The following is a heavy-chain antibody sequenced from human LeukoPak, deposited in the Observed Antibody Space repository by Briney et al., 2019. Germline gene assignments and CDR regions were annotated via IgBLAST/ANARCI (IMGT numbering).Heavy chain of an antibody. CDR2: ISSSSSYI. J-gene: IGHJ4*02. CDR1: GFTFSSYS. CDR3: ARDGHYYDSSGYYD. Sequence: KPGGSLRLSCAASGFTFSSYSMNWVRQAPGKGLEWVSSISSSSSYIYYADSVKGRFTISRYNAKNSLYLQMNSLRAEDTAVYYCARDGHYYDSSGYYDWGQGTLVTVSS. V-gene: IGHV3-21*01. D-gene: IGHD3-22*01.